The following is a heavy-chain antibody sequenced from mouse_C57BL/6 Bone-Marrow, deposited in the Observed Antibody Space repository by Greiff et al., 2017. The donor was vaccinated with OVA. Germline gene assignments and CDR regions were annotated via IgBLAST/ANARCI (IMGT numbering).Heavy chain of an antibody. J-gene: IGHJ2*01. V-gene: IGHV14-4*01. CDR1: GFNIKDDY. CDR2: IDPENGDT. Sequence: EGQLQESGAELVRPGASVKLSCTASGFNIKDDYMHWVKERPEQGLEWIGWIDPENGDTEYASKFQGKATITADTSSKTVYLHLSSLTSEDTAVYYCTTYRYWGQGTTLTVSS. CDR3: TTYRY.